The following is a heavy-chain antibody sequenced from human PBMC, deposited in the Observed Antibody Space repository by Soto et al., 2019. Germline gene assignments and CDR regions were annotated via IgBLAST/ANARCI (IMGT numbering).Heavy chain of an antibody. CDR3: ARPDWLLYYYGMDV. D-gene: IGHD3-9*01. Sequence: PGGSLRLSCAASGFTFISYWMSWVRQAPGKGLEWVANIKQDGSEKYYVDSVKGRFTISRDNARNSLYLQMTSLRTEDTAVYYCARPDWLLYYYGMDVWGQGTTVTVSS. CDR1: GFTFISYW. V-gene: IGHV3-7*05. CDR2: IKQDGSEK. J-gene: IGHJ6*02.